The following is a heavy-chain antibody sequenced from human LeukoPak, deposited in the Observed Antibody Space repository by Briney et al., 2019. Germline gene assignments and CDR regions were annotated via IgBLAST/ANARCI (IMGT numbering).Heavy chain of an antibody. J-gene: IGHJ4*02. Sequence: SETLSLTCTVSGGSISSSSYYWGWIRQPPGKGLEWIGSLYYSGRTHYNPSLKSRVTISVDTSKNQFSLKLSSVTAADTAVYYCARFYYFDSSAYDYWGQGTLVTVSS. CDR2: LYYSGRT. V-gene: IGHV4-39*07. D-gene: IGHD3-22*01. CDR3: ARFYYFDSSAYDY. CDR1: GGSISSSSYY.